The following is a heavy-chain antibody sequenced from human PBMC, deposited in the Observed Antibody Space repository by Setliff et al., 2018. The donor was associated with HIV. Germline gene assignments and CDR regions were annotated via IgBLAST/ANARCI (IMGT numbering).Heavy chain of an antibody. D-gene: IGHD6-19*01. J-gene: IGHJ5*02. CDR1: GGSLSGYY. Sequence: PSETLSLTCAVYGGSLSGYYWSWIRQPPGKGLEWIGEIHYSGRTYYTPSLRSRVTISVDVSENQFSLRLTNVTAADTAVYYCARGTRAVVGTWFDPWGQGSLVTVSS. CDR3: ARGTRAVVGTWFDP. CDR2: IHYSGRT. V-gene: IGHV4-34*01.